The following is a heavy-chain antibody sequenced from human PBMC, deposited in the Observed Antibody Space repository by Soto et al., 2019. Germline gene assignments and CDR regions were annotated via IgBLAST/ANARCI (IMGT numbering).Heavy chain of an antibody. V-gene: IGHV1-8*01. CDR2: MNPNSGNT. CDR1: GYTFTSYD. J-gene: IGHJ6*03. Sequence: ASVKVSCKASGYTFTSYDINWVRQATGQGLEWMGWMNPNSGNTGYAQKFQGRVTMTRNTSISTAYMELSSLRSEDTAVYYCARYFEDGDPSFYYYYMDVWGKGTTVTVSS. D-gene: IGHD4-17*01. CDR3: ARYFEDGDPSFYYYYMDV.